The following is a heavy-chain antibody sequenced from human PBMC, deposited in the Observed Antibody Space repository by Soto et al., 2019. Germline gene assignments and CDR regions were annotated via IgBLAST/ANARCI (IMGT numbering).Heavy chain of an antibody. J-gene: IGHJ4*02. Sequence: ESGGGLVQPGRSLRLSCAASGFSFDDYAMHWVRQAPGRGLEWVSGITWNSGYIGYADSVKGRFTISKDNAKNSLYLKMNSLRPEDTAVYYCAKGTYDSSGYYTAPDYWGQGTLVTVSS. CDR2: ITWNSGYI. V-gene: IGHV3-9*01. D-gene: IGHD3-22*01. CDR3: AKGTYDSSGYYTAPDY. CDR1: GFSFDDYA.